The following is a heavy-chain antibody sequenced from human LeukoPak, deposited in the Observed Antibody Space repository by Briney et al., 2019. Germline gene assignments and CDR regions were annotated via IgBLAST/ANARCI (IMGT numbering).Heavy chain of an antibody. CDR2: ISGRSGST. CDR3: AKLGDYDVLTVYYVSDF. D-gene: IGHD3-9*01. V-gene: IGHV3-23*01. Sequence: GGSLRLSCAASGFIFSNYAIYWVRQAPGKGMEGVSAISGRSGSTYYADSVKGRFTISRDSSKNTLYLQMNSLRADDTGVYYCAKLGDYDVLTVYYVSDFWGQGTLVTVST. CDR1: GFIFSNYA. J-gene: IGHJ4*02.